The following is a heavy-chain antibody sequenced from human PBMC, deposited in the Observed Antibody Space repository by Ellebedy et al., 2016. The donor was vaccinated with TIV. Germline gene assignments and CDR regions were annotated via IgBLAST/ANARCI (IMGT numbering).Heavy chain of an antibody. Sequence: MPSETLSLTCTVSGCSISSYYLSWIRQPPGKGLEWIGYIYYSGSTNNNPSLKSRVTISVDTSKNQFSLKLSSVTAADTAVYYCARTPGNWFDPWGQGTLVTVSS. CDR2: IYYSGST. D-gene: IGHD1-14*01. CDR3: ARTPGNWFDP. CDR1: GCSISSYY. V-gene: IGHV4-59*01. J-gene: IGHJ5*02.